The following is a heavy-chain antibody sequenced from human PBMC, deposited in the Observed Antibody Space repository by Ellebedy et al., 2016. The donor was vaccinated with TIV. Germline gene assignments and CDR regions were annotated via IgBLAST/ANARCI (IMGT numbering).Heavy chain of an antibody. Sequence: GGSLRLXXAASGFTFSNAWMNWVRQAPGKGLEWVGRIKSKTDGGTTDYAAPVKGRFTISRDDSKNTLYLQMNSLKTEDTAVYYCTTRGDYYYYYGMDVWGQGTTVTVSS. CDR1: GFTFSNAW. V-gene: IGHV3-15*07. CDR2: IKSKTDGGTT. CDR3: TTRGDYYYYYGMDV. J-gene: IGHJ6*02.